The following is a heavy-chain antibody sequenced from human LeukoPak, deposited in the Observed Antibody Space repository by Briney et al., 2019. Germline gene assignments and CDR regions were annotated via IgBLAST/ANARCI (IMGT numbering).Heavy chain of an antibody. CDR3: ARDRGYCSSGSCYLFDS. CDR2: IWHDGSNK. CDR1: GFTVRGNY. J-gene: IGHJ4*02. D-gene: IGHD2-15*01. Sequence: PGGSLRLSCAASGFTVRGNYLTWVRQAPGRGLEWVAVIWHDGSNKYYPDSVKGRFTISRDNSKNTLYLQMNSLRAEDTAVYYCARDRGYCSSGSCYLFDSWGQGTLVTVSS. V-gene: IGHV3-33*08.